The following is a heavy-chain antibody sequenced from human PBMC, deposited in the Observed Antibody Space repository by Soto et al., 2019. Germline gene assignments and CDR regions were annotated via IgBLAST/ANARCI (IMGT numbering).Heavy chain of an antibody. CDR1: GGSFSGYY. D-gene: IGHD3-16*01. J-gene: IGHJ4*02. V-gene: IGHV4-34*01. Sequence: QVQLQQWGAGLLKPSETLALTCAVYGGSFSGYYWGWIRQPPGKGLEWIGEINHSADTNYNPSLKSRVTLSVYTSTNQFSLRLSSVTAADTAVYYCARGRPKRFYDYVWGNYHYTRDVFDYWGQGTPLTVSS. CDR3: ARGRPKRFYDYVWGNYHYTRDVFDY. CDR2: INHSADT.